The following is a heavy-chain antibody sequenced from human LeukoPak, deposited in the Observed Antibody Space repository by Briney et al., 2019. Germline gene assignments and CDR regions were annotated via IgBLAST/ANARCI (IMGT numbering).Heavy chain of an antibody. CDR2: ISGSGGST. Sequence: GGSLRLSCAASGFTFSSYAMSWVRQAPGKGLEWVSAISGSGGSTYYADSVKGRFTISRDNSKNTLYLQMNSLRAEDTAVYYCAKVSRDYDFWSGYWNYYGMDVWGQGTTVTVSS. V-gene: IGHV3-23*01. CDR1: GFTFSSYA. D-gene: IGHD3-3*01. J-gene: IGHJ6*02. CDR3: AKVSRDYDFWSGYWNYYGMDV.